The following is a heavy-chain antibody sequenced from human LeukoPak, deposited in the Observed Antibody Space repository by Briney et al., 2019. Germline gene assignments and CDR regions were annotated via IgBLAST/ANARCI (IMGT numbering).Heavy chain of an antibody. CDR1: GGTFSSYA. J-gene: IGHJ1*01. Sequence: SGKLSCKASGGTFSSYAISWVRQAPGQGLEWMGGIIPIFGTANYAQKFQGRVTITADESTSTAYMELSSLRSEDTAVYYCARGIAVAYPFQHWGQGTLVTVSS. CDR3: ARGIAVAYPFQH. CDR2: IIPIFGTA. D-gene: IGHD6-19*01. V-gene: IGHV1-69*13.